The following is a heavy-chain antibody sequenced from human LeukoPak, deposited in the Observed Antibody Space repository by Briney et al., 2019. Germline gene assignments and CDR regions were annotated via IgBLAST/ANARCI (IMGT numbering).Heavy chain of an antibody. CDR1: GGSISSYY. CDR2: TYYSGST. CDR3: ANYYAGDSHDAFDI. D-gene: IGHD4-23*01. V-gene: IGHV4-59*08. J-gene: IGHJ3*02. Sequence: SETLSLTCTVSGGSISSYYWSWIRQPPVKGLEWIGYTYYSGSTNYNPSLKSRVTISVDTSKNQFSLKLSSVTAADTAVYYCANYYAGDSHDAFDIWGQGTMVTVSS.